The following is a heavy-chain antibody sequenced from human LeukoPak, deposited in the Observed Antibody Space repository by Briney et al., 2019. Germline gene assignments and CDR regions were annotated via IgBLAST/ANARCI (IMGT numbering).Heavy chain of an antibody. D-gene: IGHD3-10*01. CDR1: GYTFTGYY. V-gene: IGHV1-2*02. CDR2: INPNSGGT. J-gene: IGHJ5*02. Sequence: GASVKVSCKASGYTFTGYYMHWVRQAPGQGLEWMGWINPNSGGTNYAQKFQGRVTMTRDTSISTAYMELSRLRSDDTAVYYCARSPMRISGSSSNWFDPWGQGTLVTVSS. CDR3: ARSPMRISGSSSNWFDP.